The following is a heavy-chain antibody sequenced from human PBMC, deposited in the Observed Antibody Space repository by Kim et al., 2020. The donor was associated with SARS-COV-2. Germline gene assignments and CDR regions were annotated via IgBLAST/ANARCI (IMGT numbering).Heavy chain of an antibody. CDR2: ISPDGSKI. D-gene: IGHD3-10*01. J-gene: IGHJ3*02. Sequence: GGSLRLSCAASGFTFSNFWMTWARQVPGQGPEWVASISPDGSKIYYVDSVKGRFTISRDNAWNSLSLQMNSLRAEDKAVYYCRGQPRRSFDIWGQGTMV. CDR1: GFTFSNFW. V-gene: IGHV3-7*03. CDR3: RGQPRRSFDI.